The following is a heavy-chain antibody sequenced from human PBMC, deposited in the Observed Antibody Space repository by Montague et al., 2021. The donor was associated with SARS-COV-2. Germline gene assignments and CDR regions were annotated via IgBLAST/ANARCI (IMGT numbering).Heavy chain of an antibody. CDR1: GAPISSRSYC. D-gene: IGHD6-13*01. CDR3: ARSESPSYSSSPFDY. CDR2: IYYSGST. V-gene: IGHV4-31*03. Sequence: TLSLTCTVSGAPISSRSYCWGWIRQHPGKGLEWIGYIYYSGSTYYNPSLKSRLSISLDTSKNHFSLRLSSVTAADTAVYYCARSESPSYSSSPFDYWGQGTLVTVSS. J-gene: IGHJ4*02.